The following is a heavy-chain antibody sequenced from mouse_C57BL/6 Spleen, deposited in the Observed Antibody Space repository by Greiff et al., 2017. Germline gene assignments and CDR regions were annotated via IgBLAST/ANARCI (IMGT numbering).Heavy chain of an antibody. V-gene: IGHV1-15*01. J-gene: IGHJ3*01. Sequence: QVQLQQSGAELVRPGASVTLSCKASGYTFTDYEMHWVKQTPVHGLEWIGAIDPETGGTAYNQKFKGKAILTADKSSSTAYMELRSLTSEDSAVYYCTRSRMGLRRVFAYWGRGTLVTVSA. D-gene: IGHD2-4*01. CDR1: GYTFTDYE. CDR3: TRSRMGLRRVFAY. CDR2: IDPETGGT.